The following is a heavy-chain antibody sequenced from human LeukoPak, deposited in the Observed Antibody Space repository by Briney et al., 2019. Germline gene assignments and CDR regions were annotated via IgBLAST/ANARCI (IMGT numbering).Heavy chain of an antibody. Sequence: QPGGSLRLSCAASGFTFSSYAMSWVRQAPGKGLEWVSAISGSGGSTYYADSVKGRFTISRDNSKSTLYLQMNSLRAEDTAVYYCAKDPTGGVAGPLDYWGQGTLVTVSS. CDR3: AKDPTGGVAGPLDY. CDR1: GFTFSSYA. CDR2: ISGSGGST. V-gene: IGHV3-23*01. D-gene: IGHD6-19*01. J-gene: IGHJ4*02.